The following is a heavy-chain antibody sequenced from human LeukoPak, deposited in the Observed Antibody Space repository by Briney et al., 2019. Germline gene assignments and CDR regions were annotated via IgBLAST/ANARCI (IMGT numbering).Heavy chain of an antibody. D-gene: IGHD3-16*01. V-gene: IGHV4-34*01. CDR2: INHSGST. Sequence: KPSETLSLTCAVYSGSFSGYYWSWIRQPPGKGLEWIGEINHSGSTKYNPSLKSRVTISVDTSKNQFSLKLSSVTAADTAVYYCGRGPVVYTSYYIDVWGKGTTVTVSS. J-gene: IGHJ6*03. CDR3: GRGPVVYTSYYIDV. CDR1: SGSFSGYY.